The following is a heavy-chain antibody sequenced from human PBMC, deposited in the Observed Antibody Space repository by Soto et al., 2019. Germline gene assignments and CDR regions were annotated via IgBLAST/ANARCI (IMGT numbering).Heavy chain of an antibody. J-gene: IGHJ6*02. D-gene: IGHD6-13*01. V-gene: IGHV3-33*01. Sequence: QVQLVESGGGVVQPGRSLRLSCAASGFTFSSSGLHWVRQAPGKGLEWVAVIWIDGSNKYYADSVKGRFTISRDNSKNTLYRQMNSLGAEDTALYYCASDRGTIAARGMDVWGQGTTVTVSS. CDR3: ASDRGTIAARGMDV. CDR2: IWIDGSNK. CDR1: GFTFSSSG.